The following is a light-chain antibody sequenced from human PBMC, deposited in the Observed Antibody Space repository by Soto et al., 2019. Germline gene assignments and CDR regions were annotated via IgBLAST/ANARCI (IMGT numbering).Light chain of an antibody. CDR3: CSYAGSYTYV. J-gene: IGLJ1*01. Sequence: QSALTQPRSVSGSLGQSVTISCTGTSSDIGGYNYVSWYQQHPGKAPKLMIYNVSERPSGVPDRFSGSKSDNTASLTISGLQAEDEADYYCCSYAGSYTYVFGTGTKATVL. CDR2: NVS. CDR1: SSDIGGYNY. V-gene: IGLV2-11*01.